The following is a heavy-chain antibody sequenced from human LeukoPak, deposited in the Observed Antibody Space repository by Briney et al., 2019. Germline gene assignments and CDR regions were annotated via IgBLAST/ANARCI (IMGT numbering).Heavy chain of an antibody. Sequence: SGRSLRLPCAASGFTFCGSAMHWVRQASGKGLEWVGRIRSKANSYATAYAASVKGRFTISRDDSKNTAYLQMNSLKTEDTAEYYCTSSPGGYCSGGSCYLIDYWGQGTLVTVSS. CDR3: TSSPGGYCSGGSCYLIDY. J-gene: IGHJ4*02. D-gene: IGHD2-15*01. CDR2: IRSKANSYAT. CDR1: GFTFCGSA. V-gene: IGHV3-73*01.